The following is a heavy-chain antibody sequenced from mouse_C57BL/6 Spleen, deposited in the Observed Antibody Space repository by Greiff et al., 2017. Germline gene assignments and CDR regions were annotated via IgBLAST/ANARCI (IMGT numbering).Heavy chain of an antibody. Sequence: VQLQQSGAELVRPGTSVKVSCKASGYAFTNYLIEWVKQRPGQGLEWIGVINPGSGGTNYNEKFKGKATLTADKSSSTAYMQLSSLTSEDSAVYVCAGGYGSSYPFAYWGQGTLVTVSA. J-gene: IGHJ3*01. V-gene: IGHV1-54*01. CDR1: GYAFTNYL. D-gene: IGHD1-1*01. CDR2: INPGSGGT. CDR3: AGGYGSSYPFAY.